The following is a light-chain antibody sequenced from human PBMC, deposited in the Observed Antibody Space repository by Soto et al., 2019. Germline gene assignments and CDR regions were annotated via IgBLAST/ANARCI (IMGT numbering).Light chain of an antibody. CDR1: NSDVGAYNY. Sequence: QSALTQPPSASGSPGQSVTITCTGTNSDVGAYNYVSWYQQHPGKAPKLMIYEVSKRPSGVPDRFSGSKSGNTASLTVSRLQAEDEADYYCSSYAGSNNLGVFGTGTKLTVL. V-gene: IGLV2-8*01. CDR2: EVS. J-gene: IGLJ1*01. CDR3: SSYAGSNNLGV.